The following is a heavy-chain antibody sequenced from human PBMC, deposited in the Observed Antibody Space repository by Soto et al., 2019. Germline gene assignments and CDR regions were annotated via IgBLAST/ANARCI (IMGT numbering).Heavy chain of an antibody. Sequence: ASVKVSCKASGYTFTSYDVNWVRQATGQGLEWMGWMNPNSGNTAYAQKFQGRVTMTRNTSISTAYMELGSLRSEDTAVYYCARDRETYGMDVWGQGTTVTDSS. V-gene: IGHV1-8*01. CDR2: MNPNSGNT. CDR3: ARDRETYGMDV. J-gene: IGHJ6*02. CDR1: GYTFTSYD.